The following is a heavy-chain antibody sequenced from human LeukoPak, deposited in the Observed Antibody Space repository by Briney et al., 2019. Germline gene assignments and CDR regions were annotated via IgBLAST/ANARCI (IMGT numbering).Heavy chain of an antibody. V-gene: IGHV4-34*01. Sequence: PSKTLSLTCTVSGGSISGYYWSWIRQPPGKGLEWIGEINHSGSTNYNPSLKSRVTISVDTSKNQFSLKLSSVTAADTAVYYCARGQSGTYNWFDPWGQGTLVTVSS. CDR2: INHSGST. CDR3: ARGQSGTYNWFDP. D-gene: IGHD3-3*01. J-gene: IGHJ5*02. CDR1: GGSISGYY.